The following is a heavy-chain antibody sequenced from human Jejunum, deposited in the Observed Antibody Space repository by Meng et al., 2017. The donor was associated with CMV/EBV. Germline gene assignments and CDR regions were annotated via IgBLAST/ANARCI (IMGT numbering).Heavy chain of an antibody. CDR1: GYSFSVYG. D-gene: IGHD6-6*01. Sequence: ASGYSFSVYGSNWVRQAPGQGLEWMGWISGYNGGTKYAQKFVGRVTLTADTSTNTLYMELRSLRSDDTAVYYCARDGLSSSSLGYWGQGTLVTVSS. CDR2: ISGYNGGT. CDR3: ARDGLSSSSLGY. J-gene: IGHJ4*02. V-gene: IGHV1-18*01.